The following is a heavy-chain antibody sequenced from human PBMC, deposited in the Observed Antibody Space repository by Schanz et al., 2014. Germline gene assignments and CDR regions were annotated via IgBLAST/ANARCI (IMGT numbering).Heavy chain of an antibody. J-gene: IGHJ6*02. D-gene: IGHD4-17*01. CDR2: INPSGGST. Sequence: QVQLVQSGAEVEKPGASVTVSCKASGYMYTSHFLHWVRQAPGQGLEWMGIINPSGGSTTYAQKFQGRVTMTSDTSTSTVYMELSSLRSEDTAVYYCARNYGGHSEESDRYGMDVWGQGTTVTVSS. V-gene: IGHV1-46*01. CDR1: GYMYTSHF. CDR3: ARNYGGHSEESDRYGMDV.